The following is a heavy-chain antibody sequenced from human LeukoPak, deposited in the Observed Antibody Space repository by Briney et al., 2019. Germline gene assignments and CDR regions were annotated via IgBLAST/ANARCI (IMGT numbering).Heavy chain of an antibody. Sequence: PGGSVRLSCVASGFTFSSYAMSWVRQAAGKGLEWVSSTSSSGETTYYADSVKGRFTISRDNSRNTLYLQMNSLRAEDTAVYYCAKDRPNYYGTNGHYYRRDGDCWGQGTLVTVSS. CDR3: AKDRPNYYGTNGHYYRRDGDC. V-gene: IGHV3-23*01. CDR1: GFTFSSYA. CDR2: TSSSGETT. J-gene: IGHJ4*02. D-gene: IGHD3-22*01.